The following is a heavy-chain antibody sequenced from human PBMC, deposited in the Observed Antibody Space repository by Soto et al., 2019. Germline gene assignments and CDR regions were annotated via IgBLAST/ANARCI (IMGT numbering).Heavy chain of an antibody. CDR2: ISDTSSSK. J-gene: IGHJ4*02. Sequence: PGEPLKISCAASGFTFRSYSMNWVRQAPGKGLEWVSSISDTSSSKYYADSIKGRFTISRDNAKNSLFLQMNSLRAEDTAVYFCARERGSWYYFDFWGQGTLVTVSS. CDR3: ARERGSWYYFDF. D-gene: IGHD6-19*01. V-gene: IGHV3-21*01. CDR1: GFTFRSYS.